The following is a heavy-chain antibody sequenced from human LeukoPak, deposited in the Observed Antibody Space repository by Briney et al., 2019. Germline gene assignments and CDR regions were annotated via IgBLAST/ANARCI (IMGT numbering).Heavy chain of an antibody. J-gene: IGHJ5*02. CDR1: GYTFTSYA. D-gene: IGHD3-22*01. V-gene: IGHV1-3*01. Sequence: ASVTVSCKASGYTFTSYAMHWVRQAPGQRLEWMGWINAGNGNTKYSQKFQGRVTITRDTSASTAYMELSSLRSEDTAVYYCARGLYYYDSSGYYESWFDPWGQGTLVTVSS. CDR2: INAGNGNT. CDR3: ARGLYYYDSSGYYESWFDP.